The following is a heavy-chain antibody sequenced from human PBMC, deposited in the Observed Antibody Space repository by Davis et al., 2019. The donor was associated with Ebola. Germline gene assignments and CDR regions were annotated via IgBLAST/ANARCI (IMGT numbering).Heavy chain of an antibody. CDR3: AKVIAAHAYYYYGMDV. CDR1: GFTFSSYA. D-gene: IGHD6-6*01. Sequence: PGGSLRLSCAASGFTFSSYAMSWVRQAPGKGLEWVSAISGSGGSTYYADSVKGRFTISRDNSKNTLYLQMNSLRAEDTAVYYCAKVIAAHAYYYYGMDVWGQGTTVTVSS. V-gene: IGHV3-23*01. CDR2: ISGSGGST. J-gene: IGHJ6*02.